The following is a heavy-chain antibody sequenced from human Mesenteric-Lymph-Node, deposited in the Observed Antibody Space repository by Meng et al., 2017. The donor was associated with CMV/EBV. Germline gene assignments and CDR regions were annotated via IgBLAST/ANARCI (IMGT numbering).Heavy chain of an antibody. Sequence: GGSLRLSCAASGFTFSSYTMSWVRQAPGKGLEWVSGISGSGGSTYYADSVKGRFTISRDNSKNPLYLQMNSLRAEDTAVYYCARPRDSSCYYYYYYGMDVWGQGTTVTVSS. CDR2: ISGSGGST. J-gene: IGHJ6*02. D-gene: IGHD3-22*01. CDR3: ARPRDSSCYYYYYYGMDV. V-gene: IGHV3-23*01. CDR1: GFTFSSYT.